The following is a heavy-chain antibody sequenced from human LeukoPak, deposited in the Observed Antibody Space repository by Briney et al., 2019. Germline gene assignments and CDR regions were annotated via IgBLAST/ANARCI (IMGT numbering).Heavy chain of an antibody. Sequence: PGGSLRLSCAASRFTLSNYWMGWVRQAPGKGLEWVANIKQDGSETYYVDSVKGRFTISRDNAKNSPSLQMNSLRAEDTAVYYCARQRGSGCLDYWGQGTLVTVSS. J-gene: IGHJ4*02. CDR3: ARQRGSGCLDY. CDR2: IKQDGSET. D-gene: IGHD6-19*01. CDR1: RFTLSNYW. V-gene: IGHV3-7*01.